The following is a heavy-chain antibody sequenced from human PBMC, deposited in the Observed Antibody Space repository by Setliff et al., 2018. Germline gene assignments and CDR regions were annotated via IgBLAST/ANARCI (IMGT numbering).Heavy chain of an antibody. V-gene: IGHV3-72*01. CDR3: AKLRRDGHGLDY. Sequence: GGSLRLSCAASGFTFSGYYMQWVRQAPGKGLEWVGRIRNKVNSYITQYAASVEGRFTISRDDSKNSLYLQVNSLKTEDTAVYYCAKLRRDGHGLDYWGQGTMVTVSS. D-gene: IGHD1-7*01. CDR2: IRNKVNSYIT. J-gene: IGHJ4*02. CDR1: GFTFSGYY.